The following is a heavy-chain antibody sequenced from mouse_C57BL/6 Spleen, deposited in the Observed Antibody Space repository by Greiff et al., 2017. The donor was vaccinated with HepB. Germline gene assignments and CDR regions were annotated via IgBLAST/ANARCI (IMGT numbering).Heavy chain of an antibody. V-gene: IGHV1-54*01. Sequence: QVQLQQSGAELVRPGTSVKVSCKASGYAFTNYLIEWVKQRPGQGLEWIGVINPGSGGTNYNEKFKGKATMTADKSSSTAYMQLSSLTSEDSAVYFCARLVYYGWGFDYWGQGTTLTVSS. J-gene: IGHJ2*01. D-gene: IGHD2-2*01. CDR2: INPGSGGT. CDR1: GYAFTNYL. CDR3: ARLVYYGWGFDY.